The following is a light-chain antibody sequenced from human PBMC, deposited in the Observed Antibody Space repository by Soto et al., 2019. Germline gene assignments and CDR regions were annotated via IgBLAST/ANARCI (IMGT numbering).Light chain of an antibody. Sequence: QSVLTQPASVSGSPGQSITISCTGTSSDVGGYNYVSWYRQHPGKAPKLMIYEVSNRPSGASNRFSGSKSGNTASLTISGLQAEDEADYYCSSYTSSSTFYVFGTGTKVTVL. J-gene: IGLJ1*01. CDR1: SSDVGGYNY. CDR3: SSYTSSSTFYV. V-gene: IGLV2-14*01. CDR2: EVS.